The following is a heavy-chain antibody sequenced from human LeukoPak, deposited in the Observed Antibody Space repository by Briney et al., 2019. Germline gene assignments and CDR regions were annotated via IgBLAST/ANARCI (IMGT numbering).Heavy chain of an antibody. CDR1: GFTFSSYW. Sequence: GGSLRLSCAASGFTFSSYWMTWVRQAPWKGLEWVANIKQDGSEKRYVDSVKGRFTISRDNAKNSLYLQMNSLRAEDTAVYYCARHPDHWFDPWGQGTLVTVSS. J-gene: IGHJ5*02. V-gene: IGHV3-7*01. CDR3: ARHPDHWFDP. CDR2: IKQDGSEK.